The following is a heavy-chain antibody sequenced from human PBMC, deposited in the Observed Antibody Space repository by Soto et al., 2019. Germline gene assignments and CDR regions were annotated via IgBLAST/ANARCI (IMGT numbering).Heavy chain of an antibody. Sequence: QVQLVQSGAEVKKPGASVKVSCKASVYTFTSYDINWVRQATGQGLEWMGWRNPNSANTGYAQKFQGRVTMTRNNSISTAYMELSSLRSEEKAVYYCAREGVRGMAVWGQGPTVNVS. CDR1: VYTFTSYD. CDR3: AREGVRGMAV. CDR2: RNPNSANT. V-gene: IGHV1-8*01. J-gene: IGHJ6*02. D-gene: IGHD3-16*01.